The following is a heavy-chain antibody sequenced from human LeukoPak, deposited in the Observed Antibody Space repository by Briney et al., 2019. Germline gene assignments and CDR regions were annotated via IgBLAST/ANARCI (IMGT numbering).Heavy chain of an antibody. Sequence: GGSLRLSCAASGFTFSSYEMNWVRQAPGKGLEWVSYISSSGSTIYYADSVKGRFTISRDNAKNSLYLQMNSLRAEDTAVYYCARVISSSLCYYYGMDVWGKGTTVTVSS. CDR1: GFTFSSYE. CDR3: ARVISSSLCYYYGMDV. D-gene: IGHD6-13*01. CDR2: ISSSGSTI. V-gene: IGHV3-48*03. J-gene: IGHJ6*04.